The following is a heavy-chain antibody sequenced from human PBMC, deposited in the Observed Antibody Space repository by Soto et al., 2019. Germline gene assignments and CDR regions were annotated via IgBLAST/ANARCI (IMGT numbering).Heavy chain of an antibody. J-gene: IGHJ6*02. D-gene: IGHD3-10*01. V-gene: IGHV4-31*03. Sequence: SETLSLTCTLAGGSISSGGYYWRWIRQHPGKGLEWIGYIYYSGSTYYNPSLKSRVTISVDTSKNQFSLKLSSGTAADTAVYYGARDLYYGTYGMDVWGQGTTVTVSS. CDR1: GGSISSGGYY. CDR3: ARDLYYGTYGMDV. CDR2: IYYSGST.